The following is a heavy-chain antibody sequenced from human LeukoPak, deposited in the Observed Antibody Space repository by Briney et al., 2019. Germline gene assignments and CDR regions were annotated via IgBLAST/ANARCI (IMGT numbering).Heavy chain of an antibody. J-gene: IGHJ3*02. CDR3: ASTKYYYDSSGYYGLSAFDI. CDR1: GGSISSGDYY. Sequence: SQTLSLTCTVSGGSISSGDYYWSWIRQPPGKGLEWIGYIYHSGSTYYNPSLKSRVTISVDRSKNQFSLKLSSVTAADTAVYYCASTKYYYDSSGYYGLSAFDIWGQGTMVTVSS. D-gene: IGHD3-22*01. CDR2: IYHSGST. V-gene: IGHV4-30-2*01.